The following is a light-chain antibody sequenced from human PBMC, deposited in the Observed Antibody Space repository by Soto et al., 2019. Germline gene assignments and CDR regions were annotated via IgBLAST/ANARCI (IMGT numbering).Light chain of an antibody. V-gene: IGLV2-8*01. CDR1: SNDVGGYNS. J-gene: IGLJ3*02. Sequence: QSVLTQPPSASGSPGQSVTISCTGTSNDVGGYNSVSWYQQHPGQAPKLMIFEVNKRPPGVPDRFSGSKSGNTASLTVSGLQAADEADYYCRSYAGSNHWVFGGGTQLTVL. CDR2: EVN. CDR3: RSYAGSNHWV.